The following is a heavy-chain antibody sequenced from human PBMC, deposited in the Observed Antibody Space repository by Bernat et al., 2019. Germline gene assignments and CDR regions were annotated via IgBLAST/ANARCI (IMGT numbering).Heavy chain of an antibody. CDR2: IYYSGST. D-gene: IGHD5-18*01. CDR1: GGSISSHY. J-gene: IGHJ4*02. Sequence: QVQLQESGPGLVKPSETLSLTCTVSGGSISSHYWSWIRQPPGKGLEWIGYIYYSGSTNYNPSLKSRVTISVDTSKNQFSLKLSSVTAADTAVYYCARQGGYSSPMVLWGQGTLVTVSS. CDR3: ARQGGYSSPMVL. V-gene: IGHV4-59*08.